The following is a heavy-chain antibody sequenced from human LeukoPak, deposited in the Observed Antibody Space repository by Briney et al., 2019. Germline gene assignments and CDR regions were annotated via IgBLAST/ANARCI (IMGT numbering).Heavy chain of an antibody. D-gene: IGHD3-10*01. CDR1: GFXFSSYS. J-gene: IGHJ4*02. CDR3: ASDGSGRLDY. V-gene: IGHV3-21*01. CDR2: ISSSSSYI. Sequence: PGGSLRLSCAASGFXFSSYSINWVRQAPGMGQEWVSSISSSSSYIYYADSVKGRFTISRDNAKNSLYLQMNSLRAEDTAVYYCASDGSGRLDYWGQGTLVTVSS.